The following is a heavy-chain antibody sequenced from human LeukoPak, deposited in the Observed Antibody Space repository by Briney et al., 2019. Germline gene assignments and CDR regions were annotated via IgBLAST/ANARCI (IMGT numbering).Heavy chain of an antibody. CDR3: ARDQHAKWEPPGPLDY. CDR2: ISYDGSNK. D-gene: IGHD1-26*01. Sequence: GGSLRLSCAASGFTFSSYAMHWVRQAPGKGLEWVAVISYDGSNKYYADSVKGRFTISRDNSKNTLYLQMNSLRVEDTAVYYCARDQHAKWEPPGPLDYWGQGTLVTVSS. CDR1: GFTFSSYA. V-gene: IGHV3-30-3*01. J-gene: IGHJ4*02.